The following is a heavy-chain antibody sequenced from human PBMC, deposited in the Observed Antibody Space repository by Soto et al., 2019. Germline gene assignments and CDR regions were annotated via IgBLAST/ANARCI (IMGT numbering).Heavy chain of an antibody. CDR1: GGTFSSYA. D-gene: IGHD6-25*01. V-gene: IGHV1-69*01. CDR2: NIPIFGTA. Sequence: QVQLVQSGAEVKKPGSSVKVSCKASGGTFSSYAISWVRQAPGQGLEWMGGNIPIFGTANYEQKFQGRVPITEDESTSTAYMELSSMRSEDTAVYYCARCGSPGYYYYYGMDDWGQGTTVTVSS. J-gene: IGHJ6*02. CDR3: ARCGSPGYYYYYGMDD.